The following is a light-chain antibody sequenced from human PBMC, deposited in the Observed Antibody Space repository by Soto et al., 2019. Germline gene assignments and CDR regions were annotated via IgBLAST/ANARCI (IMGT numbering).Light chain of an antibody. CDR2: SNN. CDR3: AAWDDNLNGAV. V-gene: IGLV1-44*01. CDR1: SSNIGSNT. J-gene: IGLJ7*01. Sequence: QSALTQPPSASGTPGQRVTIACSGSSSNIGSNTVNWFQQFPGTAPKLLIYSNNQRPSGVPDRFSGSKSGSSASLVISGLQSEDEADYYCAAWDDNLNGAVFGGGTQLTVL.